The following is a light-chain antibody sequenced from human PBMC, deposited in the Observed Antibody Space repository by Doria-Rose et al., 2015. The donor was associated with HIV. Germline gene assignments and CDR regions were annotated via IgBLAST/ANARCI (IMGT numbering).Light chain of an antibody. J-gene: IGKJ1*01. CDR3: HQYGTSWT. CDR2: DGS. Sequence: EIVLTQSPGTLSLSPGERVTLSCRASQSFSSTYLAWYQQKPGQAPSLLIYDGSTRATGIPDRFSASGSGTDFTLTINRLDPEDFALYYCHQYGTSWTFGQGTKVEI. CDR1: QSFSSTY. V-gene: IGKV3-20*01.